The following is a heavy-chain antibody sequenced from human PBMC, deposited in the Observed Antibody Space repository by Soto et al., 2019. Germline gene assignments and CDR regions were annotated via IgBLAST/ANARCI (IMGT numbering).Heavy chain of an antibody. Sequence: PGGSLRLSCAASGFTFSSYAMSWVRQAPGKGLEWVSAISGSGGSTYYADSVKGRFTISRDNSKNTLYLQMNSLRAEVTAVYYCAKDISLIVATLRANFDYWGQGTLVTVSS. V-gene: IGHV3-23*01. CDR1: GFTFSSYA. J-gene: IGHJ4*02. D-gene: IGHD5-12*01. CDR2: ISGSGGST. CDR3: AKDISLIVATLRANFDY.